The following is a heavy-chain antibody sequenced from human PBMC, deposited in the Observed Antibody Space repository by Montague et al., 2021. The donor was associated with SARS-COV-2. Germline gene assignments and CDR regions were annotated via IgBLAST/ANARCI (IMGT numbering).Heavy chain of an antibody. V-gene: IGHV2-70*01. J-gene: IGHJ4*02. CDR3: ARSYGTTVVTRAFDY. Sequence: PALVKPTQTLTLTCTFSEFSLSTSGMCVSWIRQPPGKALEWLTLIDWXDDKYYSTSLKTRLTVSKDTSKNQVVLTMTNMDPVDTATYYCARSYGTTVVTRAFDYGGQGTLVTVSS. D-gene: IGHD4-23*01. CDR2: IDWXDDK. CDR1: EFSLSTSGMC.